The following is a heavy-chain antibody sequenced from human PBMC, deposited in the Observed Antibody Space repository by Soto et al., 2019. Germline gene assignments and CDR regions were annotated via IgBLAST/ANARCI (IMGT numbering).Heavy chain of an antibody. J-gene: IGHJ6*02. V-gene: IGHV4-4*02. Sequence: QVQLQESGPGLVKPSGTLSLTCAVSGGSISSSNWWSWVRQPPGKGLEWIGEIYHSGSTNYNPSLKSRITISVDKSKNQFSRKLSSVTAADTAVYYCASVRGGYYYAMDVWGQGTTVTVSS. D-gene: IGHD3-10*02. CDR3: ASVRGGYYYAMDV. CDR2: IYHSGST. CDR1: GGSISSSNW.